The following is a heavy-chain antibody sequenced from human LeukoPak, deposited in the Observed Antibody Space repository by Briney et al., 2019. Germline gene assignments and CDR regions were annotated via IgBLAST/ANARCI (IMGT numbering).Heavy chain of an antibody. V-gene: IGHV1-2*06. D-gene: IGHD3-3*01. CDR1: GYTFTGYY. Sequence: ASVKVSCKASGYTFTGYYMHWVRQAPGQGLEWMGRINPNSGGTNYAQKFQGRVTMTRDTSISTAYMELSSLRSEDTAVYYCARDRDFWSGQPMDVWGKGTTVTVSS. CDR3: ARDRDFWSGQPMDV. J-gene: IGHJ6*03. CDR2: INPNSGGT.